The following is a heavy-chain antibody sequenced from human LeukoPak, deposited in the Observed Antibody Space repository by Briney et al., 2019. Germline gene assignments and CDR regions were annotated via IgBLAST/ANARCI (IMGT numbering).Heavy chain of an antibody. D-gene: IGHD5-18*01. CDR3: AKFSSVDTAMRWYFDL. V-gene: IGHV3-7*01. Sequence: DSVKGRFTISRDNAKNSVYLQMNSLRAEDTAVYYCAKFSSVDTAMRWYFDLWGRGTLVTVSS. J-gene: IGHJ2*01.